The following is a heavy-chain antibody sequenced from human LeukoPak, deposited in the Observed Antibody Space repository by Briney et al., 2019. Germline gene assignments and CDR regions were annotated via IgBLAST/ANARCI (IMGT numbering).Heavy chain of an antibody. D-gene: IGHD5-18*01. J-gene: IGHJ4*02. CDR3: AREAIQLWFGLFDY. Sequence: ASVKVSCKASGYTFTSYGISWVRQAPGQGLEWMGWISAYNGNTNYAQKLQGRVTMTTDTSTSTAYMELRSLRSDDTAVYYCAREAIQLWFGLFDYWGQGTLVTVSS. CDR2: ISAYNGNT. CDR1: GYTFTSYG. V-gene: IGHV1-18*01.